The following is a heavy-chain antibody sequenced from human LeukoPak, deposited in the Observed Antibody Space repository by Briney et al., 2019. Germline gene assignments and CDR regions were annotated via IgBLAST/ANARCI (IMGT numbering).Heavy chain of an antibody. V-gene: IGHV4-59*01. CDR1: GASITSYY. CDR3: ATRRIAVPAPFDY. J-gene: IGHJ4*02. CDR2: IYYSGST. Sequence: SETLSLTCAVSGASITSYYWSWIRQPPGKGLEWIGYIYYSGSTNYNPSLKSRVTMSVDTSKNEFSLKLSSVTTADTAVYYCATRRIAVPAPFDYWGQGTLVTVSS. D-gene: IGHD6-19*01.